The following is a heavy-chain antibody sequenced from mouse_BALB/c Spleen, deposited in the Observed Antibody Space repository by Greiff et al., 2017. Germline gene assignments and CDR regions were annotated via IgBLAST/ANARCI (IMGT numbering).Heavy chain of an antibody. V-gene: IGHV1S29*02. Sequence: VQLQQSGPELVKPGASVKISCKASGYTFTDYNMHWVKQSHGKSLEWIGYIYPYNGGTGYNQKFKSKATLTVDNSSSTAYMELRSLTSEDSAVYYCASLYGNYAMDYWGQGTSVTVSS. D-gene: IGHD2-1*01. CDR1: GYTFTDYN. CDR3: ASLYGNYAMDY. CDR2: IYPYNGGT. J-gene: IGHJ4*01.